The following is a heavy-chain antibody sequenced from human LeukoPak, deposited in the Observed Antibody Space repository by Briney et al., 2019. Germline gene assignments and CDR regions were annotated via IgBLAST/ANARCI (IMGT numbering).Heavy chain of an antibody. V-gene: IGHV4-30-4*07. CDR3: ARGRLRVRQQLVLAFGY. J-gene: IGHJ4*02. Sequence: SETLSLTCAVSGGSISSGGYSWSWIRQPPGKGLEWIGYIYYSGSTYYNPSLKSRVTISVDTSKNQFSLKLSSVTAADTAVYYCARGRLRVRQQLVLAFGYWGQGTLVTVSS. CDR1: GGSISSGGYS. CDR2: IYYSGST. D-gene: IGHD6-13*01.